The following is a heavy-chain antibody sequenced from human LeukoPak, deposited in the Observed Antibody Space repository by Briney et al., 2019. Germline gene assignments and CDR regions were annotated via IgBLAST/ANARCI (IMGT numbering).Heavy chain of an antibody. CDR1: GDNVSTSGAA. CDR2: TYYRSKWYN. D-gene: IGHD3-10*01. Sequence: SQTLSLTCAISGDNVSTSGAARNWIRQSPSRGLEWLGRTYYRSKWYNDYAVSVKSRITINPDTSKNQFSLQLNSVTPEDTAVYYCARAGDTMVRGAAFDIWGQGTMVTVSS. V-gene: IGHV6-1*01. CDR3: ARAGDTMVRGAAFDI. J-gene: IGHJ3*02.